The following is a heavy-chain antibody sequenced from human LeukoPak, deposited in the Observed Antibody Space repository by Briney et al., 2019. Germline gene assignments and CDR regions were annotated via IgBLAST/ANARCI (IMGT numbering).Heavy chain of an antibody. J-gene: IGHJ4*02. Sequence: GGSLRPSCAASGFTFSSYAMSWVRQAPGKGLEWVSAISGSGGSTYYADSVKGRFTISRDNSKNTLYLQMNSLRAEDTAVYYCAKDLQITMIVVDTFDYWGQGTLVTVSS. V-gene: IGHV3-23*01. CDR2: ISGSGGST. D-gene: IGHD3-22*01. CDR3: AKDLQITMIVVDTFDY. CDR1: GFTFSSYA.